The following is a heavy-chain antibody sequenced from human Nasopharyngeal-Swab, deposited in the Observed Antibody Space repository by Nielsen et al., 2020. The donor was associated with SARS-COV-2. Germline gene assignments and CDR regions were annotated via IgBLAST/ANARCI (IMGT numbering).Heavy chain of an antibody. D-gene: IGHD4-17*01. CDR2: ISGSGGST. CDR3: ARSYYGAYYYGMDV. V-gene: IGHV3-23*01. CDR1: GFTFGSYA. Sequence: GESLKISCAASGFTFGSYAMSWVRQAPGKGLEWVSAISGSGGSTYYADSVKGRFTISRDNSKNTLYLQMNSLRAEDTAVYYCARSYYGAYYYGMDVWGQGTTVTVPS. J-gene: IGHJ6*02.